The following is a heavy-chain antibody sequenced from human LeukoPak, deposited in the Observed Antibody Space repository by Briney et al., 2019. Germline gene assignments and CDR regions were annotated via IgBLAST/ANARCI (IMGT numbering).Heavy chain of an antibody. CDR1: GFSFSTYA. D-gene: IGHD3-22*01. J-gene: IGHJ4*02. CDR3: AGGYNDGGGYYFDY. V-gene: IGHV3-64*01. Sequence: PGGSLRLSCDASGFSFSTYAMHWVRQAPGKGLEYVSAISSDGGITYYANSVEGRFTISRDNSKNTLYLQMGSLRAEDMAVYFWAGGYNDGGGYYFDYWGRGTLVPVSS. CDR2: ISSDGGIT.